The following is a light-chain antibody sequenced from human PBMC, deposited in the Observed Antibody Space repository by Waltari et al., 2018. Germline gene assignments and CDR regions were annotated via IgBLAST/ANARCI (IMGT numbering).Light chain of an antibody. CDR2: GAS. V-gene: IGKV3-15*01. CDR1: QSVGSI. J-gene: IGKJ5*01. CDR3: QQYYNWPIT. Sequence: TLSCRASQSVGSILAWYQQKPGQAPRLLIYGASTRATGVPARFSGDGSGTEFTLTISSLQSEDFAVYYCQQYYNWPITFGQGTRLEIK.